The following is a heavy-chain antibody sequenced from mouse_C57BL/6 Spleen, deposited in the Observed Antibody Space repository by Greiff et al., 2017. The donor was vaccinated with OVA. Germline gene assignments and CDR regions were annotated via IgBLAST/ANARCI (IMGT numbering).Heavy chain of an antibody. CDR3: AAYYGSSPFDY. CDR2: IYPGDGDT. J-gene: IGHJ2*01. V-gene: IGHV1-82*01. CDR1: GYAFSSSW. D-gene: IGHD1-1*01. Sequence: QVQLKQSGPELVKPGASVKISCKASGYAFSSSWMNWVKQRPGKGLEWIGRIYPGDGDTNYNGKFKGKATLTAEKSSSTAYMQLSSLTSEDSAVYFCAAYYGSSPFDYWGQGTTLTVSS.